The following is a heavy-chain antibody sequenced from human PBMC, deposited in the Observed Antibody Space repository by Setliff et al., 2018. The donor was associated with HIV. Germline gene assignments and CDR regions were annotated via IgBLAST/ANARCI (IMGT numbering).Heavy chain of an antibody. V-gene: IGHV3-11*03. CDR3: ASTYFGGPTTAEAAGGRIDFDH. CDR2: ISSSSTYT. D-gene: IGHD6-13*01. Sequence: GGSLRLSCTASGFTFSDYYMSWIRQAPGKGLEWVSYISSSSTYTNYLDSVKGRFTISRDNAKNSLYLQMNSLRAEDTAVYYCASTYFGGPTTAEAAGGRIDFDHWGPGTLVTVSS. CDR1: GFTFSDYY. J-gene: IGHJ4*02.